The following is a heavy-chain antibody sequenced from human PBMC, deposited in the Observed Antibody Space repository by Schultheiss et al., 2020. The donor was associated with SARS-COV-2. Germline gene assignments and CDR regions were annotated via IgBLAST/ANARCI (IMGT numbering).Heavy chain of an antibody. D-gene: IGHD6-19*01. CDR3: ARERRSLWQWLVWFDP. J-gene: IGHJ5*02. CDR2: IYTSGST. V-gene: IGHV4-61*02. CDR1: GGSIRSGSFY. Sequence: SETLSLTCTVSGGSIRSGSFYWSWIRQPAGKGLEWIGRIYTSGSTNYNPSLKSRVTISVDTSKNQFSLKLSSVTAADTAVYYCARERRSLWQWLVWFDPWGQGTLVTVSS.